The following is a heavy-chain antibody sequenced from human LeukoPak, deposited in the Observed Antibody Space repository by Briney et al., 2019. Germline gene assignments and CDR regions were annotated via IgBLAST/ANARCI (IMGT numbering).Heavy chain of an antibody. CDR1: GFTFSSYW. J-gene: IGHJ4*02. Sequence: GGSLRLSCAASGFTFSSYWKHWVRHAPGKGLVWVSRINSDGSSTSYTDSVKGRFTISRDNAKNTLYRQMNSLTAEDTAVYYCARDLRMGYYGSGSCFDYWGQGTLVTVSS. CDR3: ARDLRMGYYGSGSCFDY. CDR2: INSDGSST. V-gene: IGHV3-74*01. D-gene: IGHD3-10*01.